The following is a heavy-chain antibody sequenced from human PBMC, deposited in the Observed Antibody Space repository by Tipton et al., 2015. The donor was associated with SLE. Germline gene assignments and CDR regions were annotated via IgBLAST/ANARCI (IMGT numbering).Heavy chain of an antibody. CDR2: ISYDGSNK. J-gene: IGHJ6*03. Sequence: RPLRLSCAASGFTFSSYAMHWVRQAPGKGLEWVAVISYDGSNKYYADSVKGRFTIPRDNSKNTLYLQMNSLRAEDTAVYYCAREGKNGSGTIMSPYYYYMDVWGKGTTVTVSS. CDR3: AREGKNGSGTIMSPYYYYMDV. V-gene: IGHV3-30-3*01. CDR1: GFTFSSYA. D-gene: IGHD3-10*01.